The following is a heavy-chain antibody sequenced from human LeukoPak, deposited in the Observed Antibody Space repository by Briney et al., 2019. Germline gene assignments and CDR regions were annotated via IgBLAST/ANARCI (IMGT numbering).Heavy chain of an antibody. Sequence: PSQTLSLTCTVSGGSISSGAYYWSWIRQPPGEGLEWIGYIYHSGSTYYNPSLKSRVTISVDRSKNQFSLKLSSVTAADTAVYYCARGGVVAAPYNWFDPWGQGTLVTVSS. CDR2: IYHSGST. J-gene: IGHJ5*02. CDR3: ARGGVVAAPYNWFDP. V-gene: IGHV4-30-2*01. CDR1: GGSISSGAYY. D-gene: IGHD2-15*01.